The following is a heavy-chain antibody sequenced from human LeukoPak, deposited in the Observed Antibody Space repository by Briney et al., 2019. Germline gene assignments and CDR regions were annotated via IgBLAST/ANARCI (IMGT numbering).Heavy chain of an antibody. D-gene: IGHD3-10*01. V-gene: IGHV3-33*06. CDR2: IWDDGSNN. CDR3: AKDHSTHYYGSGTYSPRGYSDY. CDR1: GFTFSSYG. J-gene: IGHJ4*02. Sequence: GGSLRLSCAASGFTFSSYGMHWVRQAPGKGLEWVALIWDDGSNNYYADSVKGRFIISRDNSKNTLYLQMNSLRAEDTAVYYCAKDHSTHYYGSGTYSPRGYSDYWGQGTLVTVSS.